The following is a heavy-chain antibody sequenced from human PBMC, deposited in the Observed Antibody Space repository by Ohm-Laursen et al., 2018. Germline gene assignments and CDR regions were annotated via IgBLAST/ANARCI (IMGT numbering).Heavy chain of an antibody. J-gene: IGHJ4*02. CDR2: IGIAGSTI. CDR1: GFTFSSFS. D-gene: IGHD4-23*01. CDR3: AGVANYGGLDY. Sequence: GSLRLSCAASGFTFSSFSMKWVRQAPGKGLDWVSYIGIAGSTIYYADSVKGRFTISRDNAKNSLYLQMSSLRAEDTAVYYCAGVANYGGLDYWGQGTLVAVSS. V-gene: IGHV3-48*01.